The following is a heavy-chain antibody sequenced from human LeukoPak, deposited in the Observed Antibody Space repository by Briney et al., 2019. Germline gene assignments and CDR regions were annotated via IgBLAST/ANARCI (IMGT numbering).Heavy chain of an antibody. V-gene: IGHV3-49*03. J-gene: IGHJ4*02. D-gene: IGHD6-19*01. Sequence: GGSLRLSCTASGFTFGDYAMSWFRQAPGKGLEWVGFIRSKAYGGTTEYAASVKGRFTISRDDSKSIAYLQMNSLKTEDTAVYYCTREESGWGIDYWGQGTLVTVSS. CDR3: TREESGWGIDY. CDR2: IRSKAYGGTT. CDR1: GFTFGDYA.